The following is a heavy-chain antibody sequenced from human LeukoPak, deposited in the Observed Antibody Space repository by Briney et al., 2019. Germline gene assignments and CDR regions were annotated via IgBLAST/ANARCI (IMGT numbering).Heavy chain of an antibody. Sequence: GGSLRLSCAASGFTFSSYSMNWVRQAPGKGLEWVSSISSSSSYIYYADSVKGRFTISRDNAKNSLYLQMNSPRAEDTAVYYCASLSIYSSSSEEPDYWGQGTLVTVSS. J-gene: IGHJ4*02. CDR2: ISSSSSYI. CDR1: GFTFSSYS. V-gene: IGHV3-21*01. CDR3: ASLSIYSSSSEEPDY. D-gene: IGHD6-6*01.